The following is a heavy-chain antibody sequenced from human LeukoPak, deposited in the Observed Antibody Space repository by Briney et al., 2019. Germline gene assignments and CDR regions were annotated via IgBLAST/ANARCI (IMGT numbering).Heavy chain of an antibody. J-gene: IGHJ4*02. CDR1: GFTFSDYY. Sequence: GGSLRLSCAASGFTFSDYYMSWIRQAPGKGLEWVSYISSSGSTIYYADSVKGRFTISRDNAKNSLYLQMNSLRAEDAAVYYCARDTRPCYDSSGHRSPFDYWGQGTLVTVSS. CDR3: ARDTRPCYDSSGHRSPFDY. CDR2: ISSSGSTI. D-gene: IGHD3-22*01. V-gene: IGHV3-11*01.